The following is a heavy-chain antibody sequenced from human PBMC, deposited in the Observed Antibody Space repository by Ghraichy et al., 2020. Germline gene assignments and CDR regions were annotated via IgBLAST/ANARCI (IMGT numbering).Heavy chain of an antibody. V-gene: IGHV4-34*01. CDR3: ARGRGRAGAKLDY. Sequence: SETLSLTCAVYGGSFSGYYWSWIRQPPGKGLEWIGEINHSGSTNYNPSLKSRVTISVDTSKNQFSLKLSSVTAADTAVYYCARGRGRAGAKLDYWGQGTLVTVSS. D-gene: IGHD3-10*01. CDR1: GGSFSGYY. J-gene: IGHJ4*02. CDR2: INHSGST.